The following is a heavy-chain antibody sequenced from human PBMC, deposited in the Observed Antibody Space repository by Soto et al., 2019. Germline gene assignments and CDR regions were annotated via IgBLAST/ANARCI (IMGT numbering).Heavy chain of an antibody. V-gene: IGHV3-23*01. Sequence: PGGSLSLSCSASGFAFSSYAMSWVRPAPGKGLEWVSAISGSGGSTYYADSVKGRFTISRDNSKNTLYLQMNSLRAEDTAVYYCARLPSKTKYYDFWSGYWGMDGWGQGTKVTFS. D-gene: IGHD3-3*01. CDR3: ARLPSKTKYYDFWSGYWGMDG. CDR2: ISGSGGST. CDR1: GFAFSSYA. J-gene: IGHJ6*02.